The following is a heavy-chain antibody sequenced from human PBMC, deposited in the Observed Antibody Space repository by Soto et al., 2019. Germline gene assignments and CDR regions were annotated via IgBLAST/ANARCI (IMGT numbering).Heavy chain of an antibody. V-gene: IGHV1-46*03. CDR2: INPSSGTT. CDR3: ARALSTYYFDY. CDR1: GYTFTSYA. Sequence: ASVKVSCKASGYTFTSYAMHWVRQAPGQRLEWMGIINPSSGTTSSAQKFQGRVTMARDTSTSTVYMELSSLRSEDTAVYYCARALSTYYFDYWGQGTLVTVSS. J-gene: IGHJ4*02.